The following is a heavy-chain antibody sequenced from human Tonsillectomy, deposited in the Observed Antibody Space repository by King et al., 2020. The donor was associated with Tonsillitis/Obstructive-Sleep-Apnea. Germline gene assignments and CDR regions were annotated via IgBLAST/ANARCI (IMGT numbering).Heavy chain of an antibody. Sequence: VQLVESGGGLVKPGGSLRLSCGASGFTFSSAWMNWVRQAPGKGLEWVGRIKSEKNAGTTDYAAPVKVRFTISRDDSENTLYLQMNSLKTEDTAVYYCTTGLGGGAAHDDRWGQGTLVTVSS. D-gene: IGHD6-6*01. CDR2: IKSEKNAGTT. V-gene: IGHV3-15*07. CDR3: TTGLGGGAAHDDR. CDR1: GFTFSSAW. J-gene: IGHJ5*02.